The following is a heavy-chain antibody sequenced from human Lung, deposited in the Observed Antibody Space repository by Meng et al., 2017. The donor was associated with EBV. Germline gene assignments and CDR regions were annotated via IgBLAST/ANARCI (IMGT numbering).Heavy chain of an antibody. J-gene: IGHJ4*02. CDR2: INPNSGGT. CDR1: RYTFTDSY. CDR3: ARSMGSGGWYVDY. Sequence: QGVSGQPGAGVKKPGASVKVSCKASRYTFTDSYMHWVRQAPGQGLEWMGRINPNSGGTHYAQKCQGRVTMTRDTSITTAYRELSRLRSDDTGVYYCARSMGSGGWYVDYWGQGNLVTVSS. D-gene: IGHD6-19*01. V-gene: IGHV1-2*05.